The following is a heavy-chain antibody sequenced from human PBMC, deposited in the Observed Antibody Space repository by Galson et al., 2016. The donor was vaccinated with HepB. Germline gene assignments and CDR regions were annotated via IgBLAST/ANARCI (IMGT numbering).Heavy chain of an antibody. CDR3: ARGGLVRGAHGGSFDS. Sequence: AISGDSVSSTSAGWSRVRQSQSRGLEWLGRTFYRSKWYYDYAISVRSRITINPDTSKNKFSLQLISVTPEDTAVYYCARGGLVRGAHGGSFDSWGQGTLVTVSS. CDR2: TFYRSKWYY. V-gene: IGHV6-1*01. J-gene: IGHJ4*01. D-gene: IGHD3-10*01. CDR1: GDSVSSTSAG.